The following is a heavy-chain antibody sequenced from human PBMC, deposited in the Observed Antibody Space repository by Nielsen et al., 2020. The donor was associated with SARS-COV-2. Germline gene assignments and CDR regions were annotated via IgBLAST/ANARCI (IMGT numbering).Heavy chain of an antibody. D-gene: IGHD1-26*01. CDR3: VKLAWEVIREYYFDY. J-gene: IGHJ4*02. V-gene: IGHV3-30*18. Sequence: GESLKISCAASGFTFSRYGMYWVRQAPGKGLEWVALISYDGSYKLYADSVKGRFTISRDNSKNTLYLQMNSLRAEDTALYYCVKLAWEVIREYYFDYWGQGTLVTVSS. CDR1: GFTFSRYG. CDR2: ISYDGSYK.